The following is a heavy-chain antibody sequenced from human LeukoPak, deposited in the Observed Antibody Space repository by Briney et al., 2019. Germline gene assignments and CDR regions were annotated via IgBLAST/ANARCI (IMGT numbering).Heavy chain of an antibody. CDR1: GGSISSYY. CDR3: ARDRGILTGYYNDAFDI. Sequence: KPSETLSLTCTVSGGSISSYYWSWIRQPAGKGLEWIGRIYTSGSTNYNPSLKSRVTMSVDTSKNQFSLKLSSVTAADTAVYYCARDRGILTGYYNDAFDIWGQGTMVTVSS. V-gene: IGHV4-4*07. CDR2: IYTSGST. D-gene: IGHD3-9*01. J-gene: IGHJ3*02.